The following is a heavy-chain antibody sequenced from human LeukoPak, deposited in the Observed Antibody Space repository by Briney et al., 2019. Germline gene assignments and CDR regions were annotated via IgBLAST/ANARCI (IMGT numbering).Heavy chain of an antibody. J-gene: IGHJ4*02. CDR3: VKPSDILTGYYSHFEY. CDR1: GFTFTSYG. D-gene: IGHD3-9*01. V-gene: IGHV3-30*02. Sequence: GGSLRLSCAASGFTFTSYGMHWVRQAPGKGLEWVASIRYDGSNKYYADSVKGRFTISRDDSKNTLYLQMNSLRAEDSAVYYCVKPSDILTGYYSHFEYWGQGTRVTVSS. CDR2: IRYDGSNK.